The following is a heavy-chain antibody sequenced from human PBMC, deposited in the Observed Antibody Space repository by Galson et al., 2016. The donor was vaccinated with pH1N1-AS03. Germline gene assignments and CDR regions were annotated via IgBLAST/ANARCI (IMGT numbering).Heavy chain of an antibody. V-gene: IGHV1-69*06. J-gene: IGHJ4*02. D-gene: IGHD2/OR15-2a*01. CDR2: ITPVFGTT. Sequence: SVKVSCKASGGTLSNSDISWVRQAPGQELEWMGRITPVFGTTNYAQKFQDRVSITADKSTSTAYMELSSLRSEDTAVYYCARAGTLLHYFDYWGQGTLVTVSS. CDR3: ARAGTLLHYFDY. CDR1: GGTLSNSD.